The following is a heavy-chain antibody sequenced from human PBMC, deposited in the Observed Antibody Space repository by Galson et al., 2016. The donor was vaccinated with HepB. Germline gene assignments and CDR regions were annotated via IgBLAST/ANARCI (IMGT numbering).Heavy chain of an antibody. V-gene: IGHV3-23*01. Sequence: SLRLSCAASGFTFRKHAMSWVRQAPGMGLEWVTAISDSGDGTYYADSVKGRFTISRDNSKSMVFLQMNSLRAEDTALYYCTKDRRRSAPGFYDMDVWGQGTTVIVSS. J-gene: IGHJ6*02. CDR1: GFTFRKHA. CDR2: ISDSGDGT. D-gene: IGHD6-13*01. CDR3: TKDRRRSAPGFYDMDV.